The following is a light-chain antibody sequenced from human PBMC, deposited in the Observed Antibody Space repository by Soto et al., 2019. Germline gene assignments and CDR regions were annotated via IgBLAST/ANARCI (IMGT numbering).Light chain of an antibody. CDR2: EVS. V-gene: IGLV2-23*02. Sequence: ALTQPASGSLSPVHSITTSYAGTGSDVGAYSLVSWYQQHPGKAPKLIICEVSTRPSGISNRFSGSKSGDTASLTISGLQAEDEADYFCCSYAGTVAYVFGTGTNVTVL. CDR3: CSYAGTVAYV. J-gene: IGLJ1*01. CDR1: GSDVGAYSL.